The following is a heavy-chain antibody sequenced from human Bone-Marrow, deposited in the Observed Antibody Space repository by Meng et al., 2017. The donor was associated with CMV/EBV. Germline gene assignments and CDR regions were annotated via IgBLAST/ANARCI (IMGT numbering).Heavy chain of an antibody. CDR3: ARAAGWFDP. CDR1: GFTFSDYY. J-gene: IGHJ5*02. Sequence: GESLKISCAASGFTFSDYYMSWVRQAPGKGLEWVSYISSSGSTKYYADSVKGRFTIYRDNAKNSLYLQMNSRRAEDTAVYYCARAAGWFDPWVQGTLVTVSS. CDR2: ISSSGSTK. V-gene: IGHV3-11*04.